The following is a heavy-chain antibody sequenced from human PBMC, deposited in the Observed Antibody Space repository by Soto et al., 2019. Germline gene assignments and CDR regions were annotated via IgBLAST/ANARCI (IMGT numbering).Heavy chain of an antibody. CDR2: INAGNGNT. CDR1: GYTFTSFA. D-gene: IGHD3-22*01. V-gene: IGHV1-3*01. CDR3: ARAEGTMIVAGPRKYGRRV. Sequence: GASVKVASKASGYTFTSFAMPWVCPAPGQKLEWMGWINAGNGNTKDSQKFQGRVTITRDTSASTAYMELSSLRSEDTAVYYSARAEGTMIVAGPRKYGRRVCVQGCTFTVAS. J-gene: IGHJ6*02.